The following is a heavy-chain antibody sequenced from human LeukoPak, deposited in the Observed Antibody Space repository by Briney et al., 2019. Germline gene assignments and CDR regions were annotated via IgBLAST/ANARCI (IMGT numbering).Heavy chain of an antibody. Sequence: HGESLKISCKGSGYSFTSYWIGWVRQMPGKGLEWMGIIYPGDSDTRYNPSFQGQVSISADTSISTAYLQWTSLKASDSAMYYCVRHGLGSSWFGFDYWGQGTLVTVSS. J-gene: IGHJ4*02. V-gene: IGHV5-51*01. CDR1: GYSFTSYW. CDR3: VRHGLGSSWFGFDY. D-gene: IGHD6-13*01. CDR2: IYPGDSDT.